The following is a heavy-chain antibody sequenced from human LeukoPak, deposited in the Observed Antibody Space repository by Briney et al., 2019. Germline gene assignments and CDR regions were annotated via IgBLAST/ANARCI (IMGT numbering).Heavy chain of an antibody. J-gene: IGHJ4*02. CDR2: XXXXAYGGTT. CDR1: FGXYA. D-gene: IGHD3-10*01. Sequence: FGXYAXXWVRQXPXXGLXGXXXXXXXAYGGTTQYAASVKGRFTISRDDSKSIAYLQMNSLKTEDTAVYYCTRAATLGFGLGGYFDYWGQGTLVTVSS. V-gene: IGHV3-49*04. CDR3: TRAATLGFGLGGYFDY.